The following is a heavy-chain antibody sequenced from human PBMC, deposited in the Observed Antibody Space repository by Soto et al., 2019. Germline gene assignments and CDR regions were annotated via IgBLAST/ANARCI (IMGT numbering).Heavy chain of an antibody. D-gene: IGHD6-25*01. CDR3: ARESGGYDSSTRYGLDV. CDR1: GGSISSGDYY. J-gene: IGHJ6*02. CDR2: IYYSGST. Sequence: SETLSLTCTVSGGSISSGDYYWSWIRQPPGKGLEWIGYIYYSGSTYYNPSLKSRVTISVDTSKNQFSLKLSSVTAADTAIYYCARESGGYDSSTRYGLDVWGQGTTVT. V-gene: IGHV4-30-4*01.